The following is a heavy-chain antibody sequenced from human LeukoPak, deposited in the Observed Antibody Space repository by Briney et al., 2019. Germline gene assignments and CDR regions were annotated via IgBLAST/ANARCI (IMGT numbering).Heavy chain of an antibody. D-gene: IGHD4/OR15-4a*01. V-gene: IGHV3-74*01. CDR2: IYSDGTST. CDR1: GFTFSNYW. Sequence: GGSLRLSCAASGFTFSNYWMHWVRQAPGKGLVWVSRIYSDGTSTSYADSVKGRFTISRDNSKNTLYLQMNSLRAEDTAVYYCARTSADYGEVLFDYWGQGTLVTVSS. CDR3: ARTSADYGEVLFDY. J-gene: IGHJ4*02.